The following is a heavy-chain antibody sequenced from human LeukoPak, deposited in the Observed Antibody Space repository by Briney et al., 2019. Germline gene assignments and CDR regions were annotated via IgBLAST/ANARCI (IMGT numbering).Heavy chain of an antibody. CDR2: ISSSGSTI. Sequence: GGSLRLSCAASGFTFSSYEMNWVRQAPGKGLEWVSYISSSGSTIYYADSVKGRFTISRDNAKNSLYLQMNSLRAEDTAVYYCARRAYGAFDIWGQGTMVTVSS. V-gene: IGHV3-48*03. CDR1: GFTFSSYE. CDR3: ARRAYGAFDI. D-gene: IGHD2-8*01. J-gene: IGHJ3*02.